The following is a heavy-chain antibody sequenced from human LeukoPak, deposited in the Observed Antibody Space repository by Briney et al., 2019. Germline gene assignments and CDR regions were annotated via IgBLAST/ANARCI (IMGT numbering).Heavy chain of an antibody. Sequence: ASVKVSCKASGYTFTTHGISWVRQAPGQGLEWLGSIFPNTGDTRYAQKFQGRVTMTRDTSISTASMELRRLKSDDSAVYYCARDSGWGNYRSVDYFDYWGQGTLVTVSS. CDR1: GYTFTTHG. CDR3: ARDSGWGNYRSVDYFDY. V-gene: IGHV1-2*02. CDR2: IFPNTGDT. D-gene: IGHD3-16*02. J-gene: IGHJ4*02.